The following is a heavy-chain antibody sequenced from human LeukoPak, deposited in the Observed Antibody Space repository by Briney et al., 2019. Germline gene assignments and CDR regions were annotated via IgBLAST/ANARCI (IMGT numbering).Heavy chain of an antibody. J-gene: IGHJ6*03. Sequence: PSETLSLTCTVSGVSISSGSYYRSWIRQPAGKGLEWIGRIYTSGSTNYNPSLKSRVTISVDTSKNQFSLKLSSVTAADTAVYYCAREGGGYSYGYLTYYYYMDVWGKGTTVTVSS. CDR3: AREGGGYSYGYLTYYYYMDV. V-gene: IGHV4-61*02. D-gene: IGHD5-18*01. CDR2: IYTSGST. CDR1: GVSISSGSYY.